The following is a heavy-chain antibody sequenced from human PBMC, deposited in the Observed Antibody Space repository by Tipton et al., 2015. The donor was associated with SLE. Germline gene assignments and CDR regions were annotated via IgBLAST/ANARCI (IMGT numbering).Heavy chain of an antibody. CDR1: GDSITSDIYY. J-gene: IGHJ6*02. V-gene: IGHV4-39*07. D-gene: IGHD2-21*02. Sequence: TLSLTCFVSGDSITSDIYYWGWIRQPPGKGLEWIGSVYDSGTTHYNPSLKSRVTMSVDTSKTQFSLKLGSLTAADTAVYYCARVVTVGAAHYYDIDVWGQGTRVVISS. CDR3: ARVVTVGAAHYYDIDV. CDR2: VYDSGTT.